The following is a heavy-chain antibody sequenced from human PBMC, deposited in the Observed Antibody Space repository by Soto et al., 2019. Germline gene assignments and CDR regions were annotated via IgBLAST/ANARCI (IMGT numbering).Heavy chain of an antibody. CDR1: GDTDTNYV. D-gene: IGHD3-16*01. V-gene: IGHV1-69*13. J-gene: IGHJ6*04. Sequence: GASVKVSCKASGDTDTNYVISWVRQAPGQGLEWMGGIFPKFGTTYSAQKLQDRLTITADESTSTVYMQLSSLRLDDTAVYYCEAEMTFGKFSVVWGKGTTVTVSS. CDR2: IFPKFGTT. CDR3: EAEMTFGKFSVV.